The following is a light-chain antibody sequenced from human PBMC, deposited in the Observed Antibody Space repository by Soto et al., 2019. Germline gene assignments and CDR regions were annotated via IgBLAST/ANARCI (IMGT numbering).Light chain of an antibody. CDR2: GAY. CDR3: KQANSFPIS. V-gene: IGKV1-12*01. CDR1: QGISTW. Sequence: DIHLSQSPSLLSASVGDRVTITCRASQGISTWLAWYQQKPGKAHKLLIYGAYSLQSGVQSRFSGSGSGTDFTLAIRNLQPEDFATYYCKQANSFPISFGQGTRLEIK. J-gene: IGKJ5*01.